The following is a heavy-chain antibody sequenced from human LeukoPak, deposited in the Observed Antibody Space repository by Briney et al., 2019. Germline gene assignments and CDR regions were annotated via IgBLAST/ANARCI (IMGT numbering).Heavy chain of an antibody. CDR2: IWYDGSNK. Sequence: GGSLRLSCAASGFTFSSYGMHWVRQAPGKGLEWVAVIWYDGSNKYYADSVEGRFTISRDNSKNTLYLQMNSLRAEDTAVYYCARGVLYCSGGSCQNYFDYWGQGTLVTVSS. CDR3: ARGVLYCSGGSCQNYFDY. D-gene: IGHD2-15*01. CDR1: GFTFSSYG. V-gene: IGHV3-33*08. J-gene: IGHJ4*02.